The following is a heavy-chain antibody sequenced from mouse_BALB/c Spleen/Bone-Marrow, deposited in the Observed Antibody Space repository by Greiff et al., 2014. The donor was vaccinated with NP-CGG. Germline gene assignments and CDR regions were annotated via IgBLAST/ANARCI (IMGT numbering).Heavy chain of an antibody. D-gene: IGHD3-1*01. CDR3: ARNLGYGYFDY. J-gene: IGHJ2*01. V-gene: IGHV1S135*01. CDR1: GYAFTSYN. Sequence: EVQLQPSGPELVKPGASVKVSCKASGYAFTSYNMYWVKQSHGKSLEWMGYIDPYSGGTNYNQKFKGKATLTVDKSSSTAYMHLNSLTSEDSAVYYCARNLGYGYFDYWGQGTTLTVSS. CDR2: IDPYSGGT.